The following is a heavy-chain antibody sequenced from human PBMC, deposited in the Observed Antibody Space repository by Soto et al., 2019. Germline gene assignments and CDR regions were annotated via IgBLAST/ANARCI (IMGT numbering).Heavy chain of an antibody. CDR2: IYYSGST. CDR3: ARDKVYDFWSGYKVRYYGMDV. J-gene: IGHJ6*02. CDR1: GGSVSSGSYY. V-gene: IGHV4-61*01. Sequence: PSETLSLTCTVSGGSVSSGSYYWSRIRQPPGKGLEWIGYIYYSGSTNYNPSLKSRVTISVDTSKNQFSLKLSSVTAADTAVYYCARDKVYDFWSGYKVRYYGMDVWGQGTTVTVSS. D-gene: IGHD3-3*01.